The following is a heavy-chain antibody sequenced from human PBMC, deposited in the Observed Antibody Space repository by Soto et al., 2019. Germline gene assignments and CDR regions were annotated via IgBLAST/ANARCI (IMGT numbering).Heavy chain of an antibody. D-gene: IGHD6-19*01. J-gene: IGHJ6*02. CDR1: GFTFSSYG. CDR3: EKDVAGRGSYYYGMDV. Sequence: PVGALRLSFAASGFTFSSYGMHWVLQAPGKGLVWVAVISYDGSNKYYEDPVKGRLTISRDNSKNTLYLKMKRMRAEDTDVYYCEKDVAGRGSYYYGMDVWGQGTTVTVSS. V-gene: IGHV3-30*18. CDR2: ISYDGSNK.